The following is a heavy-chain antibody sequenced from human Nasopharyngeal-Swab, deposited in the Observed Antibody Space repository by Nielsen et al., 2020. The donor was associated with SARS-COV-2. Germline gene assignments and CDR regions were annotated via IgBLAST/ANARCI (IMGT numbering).Heavy chain of an antibody. J-gene: IGHJ6*02. Sequence: RQAPGKGLERVAVVSYDGRHKSYADSVKGRFTVSRDNSKNTMYLQMSSLRAEDTAIYYCAKSLRGVSLSFGYYYGLDVWGQGTTVTVSS. CDR2: VSYDGRHK. D-gene: IGHD3-10*01. V-gene: IGHV3-30*18. CDR3: AKSLRGVSLSFGYYYGLDV.